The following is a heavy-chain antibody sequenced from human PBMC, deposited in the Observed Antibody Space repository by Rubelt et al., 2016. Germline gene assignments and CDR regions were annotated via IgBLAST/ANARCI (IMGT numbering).Heavy chain of an antibody. CDR3: ASGLYDFWSGYYSFFDY. J-gene: IGHJ4*02. CDR2: IKQDGSEK. Sequence: TFSSYWMSWVRQAPGKGLEWVANIKQDGSEKYYVDSVKGRFTISRDNAKNSLYLQMNSLRAEDTAVYYCASGLYDFWSGYYSFFDYWGQGTLVSVSS. CDR1: TFSSYW. D-gene: IGHD3-3*01. V-gene: IGHV3-7*01.